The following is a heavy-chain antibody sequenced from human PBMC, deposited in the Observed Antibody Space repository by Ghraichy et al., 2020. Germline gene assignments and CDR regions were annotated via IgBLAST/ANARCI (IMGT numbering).Heavy chain of an antibody. CDR3: ARRQSGTTLDYSFDY. CDR2: INPNSGGT. Sequence: ASVKVSCKASGYTFTAYYIYWVRQAPGQGPEWMGWINPNSGGTKSAQEFQGRVTMTLDSSITTAYMELSSLRSGDTAMYYCARRQSGTTLDYSFDYWGQGTLVTVSS. V-gene: IGHV1-2*02. D-gene: IGHD1-1*01. CDR1: GYTFTAYY. J-gene: IGHJ4*02.